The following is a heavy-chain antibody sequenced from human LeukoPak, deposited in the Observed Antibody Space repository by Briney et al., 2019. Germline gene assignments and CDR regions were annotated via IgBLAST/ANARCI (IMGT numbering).Heavy chain of an antibody. CDR1: DFTFSIYG. Sequence: PGGSLRLSCVASDFTFSIYGMHWVRQAPGKGLEWVAVISYDGSNKYYADSVKGRFTISRDNSKNTLYLQMNSLTAEDTAVYYCAKVGFPLRYFDPSSMDVWGKGTTVTVSS. CDR3: AKVGFPLRYFDPSSMDV. J-gene: IGHJ6*03. D-gene: IGHD3-9*01. V-gene: IGHV3-30*18. CDR2: ISYDGSNK.